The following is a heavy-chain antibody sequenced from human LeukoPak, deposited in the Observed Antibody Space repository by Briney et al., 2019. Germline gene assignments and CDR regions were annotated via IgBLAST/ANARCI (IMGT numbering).Heavy chain of an antibody. CDR1: GFTFSSYW. CDR2: IKQDGSEK. V-gene: IGHV3-7*01. D-gene: IGHD1-26*01. Sequence: PGGSLRLSCAASGFTFSSYWMSWVRQAPGKGLEWVANIKQDGSEKYYVDSVKGRFTISRDNAKNSLYLQMNSLRVDDTAVYYCARGDFESGTYNDAFDIWGQGTMVTVS. CDR3: ARGDFESGTYNDAFDI. J-gene: IGHJ3*02.